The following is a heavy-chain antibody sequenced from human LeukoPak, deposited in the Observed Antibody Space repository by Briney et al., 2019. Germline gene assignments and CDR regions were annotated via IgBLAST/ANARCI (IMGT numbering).Heavy chain of an antibody. Sequence: GGSLRLSCAASGFTFSSYAMNWVRQAPGKGLEWVSTISASGGSTYYFVKGRFTISRDNSKNTLYLQMNSLRAEDTAVYYCAKGYCSSTNCKVSFFDYWGQGTLVTVSS. CDR2: ISASGGST. V-gene: IGHV3-23*01. D-gene: IGHD2-2*01. J-gene: IGHJ4*02. CDR3: AKGYCSSTNCKVSFFDY. CDR1: GFTFSSYA.